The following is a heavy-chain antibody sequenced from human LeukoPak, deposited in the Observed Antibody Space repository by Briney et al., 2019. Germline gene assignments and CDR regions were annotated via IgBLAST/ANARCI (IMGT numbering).Heavy chain of an antibody. Sequence: HWASVKVSCKASGGTFSSYAISWVRQAPGQGLEWMGGIIPIFGTANYAQKFQGRVTITADKSTSTAYMELSSLRSEDTAVYYCARGTYCSSTSCYAVPFDYWGQGTLVTVPS. V-gene: IGHV1-69*06. D-gene: IGHD2-2*01. CDR3: ARGTYCSSTSCYAVPFDY. CDR1: GGTFSSYA. CDR2: IIPIFGTA. J-gene: IGHJ4*02.